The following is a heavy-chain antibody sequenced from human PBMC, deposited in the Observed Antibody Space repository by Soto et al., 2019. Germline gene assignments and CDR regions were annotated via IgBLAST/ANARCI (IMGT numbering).Heavy chain of an antibody. CDR1: GFTVTSSA. V-gene: IGHV1-58*02. CDR3: AADSRYCSGGNCEDY. D-gene: IGHD2-15*01. J-gene: IGHJ4*02. Sequence: QMHLVQSGPEVKKPGTSVKVSCKSSGFTVTSSAMQWVRQARGQRLEWIGWIVVGSGHTNYAQKFQERVTITRDMSTSTAYMELSSLRSEDTAVYYCAADSRYCSGGNCEDYWGQGTLVTVSS. CDR2: IVVGSGHT.